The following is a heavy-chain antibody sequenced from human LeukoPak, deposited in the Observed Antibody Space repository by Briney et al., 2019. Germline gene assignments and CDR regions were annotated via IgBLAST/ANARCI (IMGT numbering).Heavy chain of an antibody. CDR2: IYYSGST. D-gene: IGHD6-13*01. CDR3: ARAPRIAAAGPYYFDY. J-gene: IGHJ4*02. Sequence: SETLSLTCTVSGGSISSYYWSWIRQPPGKGLEWIGYIYYSGSTNYNPSLKSRVTISVDTSKNQFSLKLSSVTAADTAVYYCARAPRIAAAGPYYFDYWGQGTLVTVSS. V-gene: IGHV4-59*08. CDR1: GGSISSYY.